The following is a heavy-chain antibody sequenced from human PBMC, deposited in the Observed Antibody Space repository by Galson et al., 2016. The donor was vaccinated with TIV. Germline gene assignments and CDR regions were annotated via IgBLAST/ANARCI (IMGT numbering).Heavy chain of an antibody. CDR3: VTADNSKSLYYYYYGMDV. CDR2: FDPEEGET. Sequence: SVKVSCKVSGYTFTELSMHWVRQVPGEGLEWMGGFDPEEGETIYAEMFQGRVTMTEDTSTDTAYMELINLRSEDTAVDYCVTADNSKSLYYYYYGMDVWGQGTTATVSS. J-gene: IGHJ6*02. CDR1: GYTFTELS. V-gene: IGHV1-24*01. D-gene: IGHD4-11*01.